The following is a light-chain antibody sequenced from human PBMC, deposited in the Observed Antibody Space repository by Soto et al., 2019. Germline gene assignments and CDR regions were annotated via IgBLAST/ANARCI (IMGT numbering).Light chain of an antibody. Sequence: QSALTQPASVSGSPGQSITISCTGTSSDVGAYNYVSWYQHHPGKVPRLMIFDVSNRPSGVSNRFSGSKSGNTASLTISGLQAEDEADYYCCSYSRSSPYVFGAGPKVTVL. CDR2: DVS. J-gene: IGLJ1*01. CDR3: CSYSRSSPYV. V-gene: IGLV2-14*03. CDR1: SSDVGAYNY.